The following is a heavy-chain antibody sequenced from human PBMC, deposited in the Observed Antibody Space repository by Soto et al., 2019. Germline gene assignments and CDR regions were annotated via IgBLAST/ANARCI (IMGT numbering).Heavy chain of an antibody. V-gene: IGHV1-18*01. CDR2: ISAYSGDT. CDR1: VHSSRSHA. D-gene: IGHD2-2*01. J-gene: IGHJ5*02. CDR3: ARESGCFSTSWQCFYAS. Sequence: NSSNDASVHSSRSHAISWVRQAPGQGVEWMGWISAYSGDTNYAQKLQGRVTMTTDTSTTTAYTELRSLRSDDTAVYYCARESGCFSTSWQCFYASLGQ.